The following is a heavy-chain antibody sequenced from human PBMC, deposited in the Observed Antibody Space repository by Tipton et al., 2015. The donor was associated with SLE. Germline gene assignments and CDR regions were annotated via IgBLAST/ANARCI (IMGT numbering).Heavy chain of an antibody. Sequence: SLRLSCAASGFTFRNHAMHWVRQAPGKGLEWVAVISYDGSNKYYADSVKGRFTISRDNSKNTLYLQMNSLRAEDTAVYYCARDRGDPKGPFDYWGQGTLVTVSS. V-gene: IGHV3-30*04. D-gene: IGHD3-10*01. J-gene: IGHJ4*02. CDR1: GFTFRNHA. CDR3: ARDRGDPKGPFDY. CDR2: ISYDGSNK.